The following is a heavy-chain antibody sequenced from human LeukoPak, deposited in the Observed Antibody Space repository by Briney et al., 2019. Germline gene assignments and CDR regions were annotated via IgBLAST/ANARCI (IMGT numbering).Heavy chain of an antibody. Sequence: SETLSLTCTVSGGSISSYYWSWIRQPPGKGLEWIGYIYYSGSTNYNPSLKSRVTISVDTSKNQFSLKLSSVTAADTAVYYCARGRTVGDYIDYWSQGTLVTVSS. CDR1: GGSISSYY. CDR3: ARGRTVGDYIDY. V-gene: IGHV4-59*01. CDR2: IYYSGST. J-gene: IGHJ4*02. D-gene: IGHD4-17*01.